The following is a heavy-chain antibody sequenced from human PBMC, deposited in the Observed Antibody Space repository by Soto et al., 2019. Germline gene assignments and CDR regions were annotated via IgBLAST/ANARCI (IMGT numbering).Heavy chain of an antibody. V-gene: IGHV4-59*01. J-gene: IGHJ4*02. CDR3: ARDTVAGTADY. Sequence: SETLSLTCTVSGGSISGYYWSWIRQPPGKGLEWIGYVYYSGSTNYNPSLKSRVTISVDTSQNQVSLNLYSVTAADTAVYHCARDTVAGTADYWGQGTLVTVSS. D-gene: IGHD1-1*01. CDR2: VYYSGST. CDR1: GGSISGYY.